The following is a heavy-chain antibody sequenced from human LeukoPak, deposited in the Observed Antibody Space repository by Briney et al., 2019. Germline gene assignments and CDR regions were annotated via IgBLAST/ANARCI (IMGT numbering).Heavy chain of an antibody. CDR3: AKDLIAVAGHFDY. D-gene: IGHD6-19*01. J-gene: IGHJ4*02. CDR2: ISGRDGST. V-gene: IGHV3-23*01. Sequence: QGTGSSISGRDGSTYYADPEKGRFHIPRDNSKNTLYLQKNRLRAEDTAVYYCAKDLIAVAGHFDYWGQGTLVTVSS.